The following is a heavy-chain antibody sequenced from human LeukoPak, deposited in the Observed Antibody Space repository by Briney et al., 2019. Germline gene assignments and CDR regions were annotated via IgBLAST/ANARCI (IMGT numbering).Heavy chain of an antibody. CDR3: ARGIAVAGTIDY. V-gene: IGHV1-3*03. D-gene: IGHD6-19*01. CDR1: GYTFTSYY. Sequence: ASVGVSCKASGYTFTSYYMHWVRQAPGQRLEWMGWINAGNGNTKYSQEFQGRVTITRDTSASTAYMELSSLRSEDMAVYYCARGIAVAGTIDYWGQGTLVTVSS. CDR2: INAGNGNT. J-gene: IGHJ4*02.